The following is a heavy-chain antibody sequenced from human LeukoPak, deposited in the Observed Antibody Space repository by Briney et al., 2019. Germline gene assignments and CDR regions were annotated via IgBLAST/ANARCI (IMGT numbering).Heavy chain of an antibody. CDR3: AREERFGESKLDY. D-gene: IGHD3-10*01. CDR1: GYTFATSG. V-gene: IGHV1-18*01. J-gene: IGHJ4*02. CDR2: ISVFNGNT. Sequence: ASVKVSCKASGYTFATSGVSWVRQAPGQGLEWMGWISVFNGNTNYAQKLQGRLTMTTDTSTSTAYMDLTSLTSDDTAAYYCAREERFGESKLDYWGQGTLVTVSS.